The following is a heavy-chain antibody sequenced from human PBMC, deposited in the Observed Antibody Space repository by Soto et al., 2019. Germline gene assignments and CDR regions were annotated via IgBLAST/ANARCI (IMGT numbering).Heavy chain of an antibody. CDR2: IYYSGST. V-gene: IGHV4-31*01. CDR3: XXXXGV. CDR1: GGSISSGGYY. Sequence: QVQLQESGPGLVKPSQTLSLTCTVSGGSISSGGYYWSWIRQHPGKGLEWIGYIYYSGSTYYNPXXXXXXXXXXXXXXXXXXXXXXXXXXXXXXXXXXXXXXGVWGQGSLVTVSS. J-gene: IGHJ4*02.